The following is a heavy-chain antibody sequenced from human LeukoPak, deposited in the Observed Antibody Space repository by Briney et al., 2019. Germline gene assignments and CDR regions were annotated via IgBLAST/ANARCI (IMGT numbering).Heavy chain of an antibody. V-gene: IGHV3-49*04. J-gene: IGHJ4*02. D-gene: IGHD3-10*01. CDR1: GFTFGNHW. CDR2: IRSKAYGGTT. CDR3: TRITMVRGVIMTPANY. Sequence: GGSLRLSCAASGFTFGNHWIHWVRQAPGKGLEWVGFIRSKAYGGTTEYAASVKGRFTISRDDSKSIAYLQMNSLKTEDTAVYYCTRITMVRGVIMTPANYWGQGTLVTVSS.